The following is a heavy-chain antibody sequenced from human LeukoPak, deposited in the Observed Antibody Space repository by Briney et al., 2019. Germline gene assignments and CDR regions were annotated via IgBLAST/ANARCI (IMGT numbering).Heavy chain of an antibody. CDR3: ARVAGGSGSYTGSTYYMDV. Sequence: GSSVKVSCKASGGTFSSYAISWVRQAPGHGLEGMGGIIPIFGTANYAQKFQGRVTITADESTSTDYMELSSLRSEDTAVYYCARVAGGSGSYTGSTYYMDVWGKGTTVTVSS. J-gene: IGHJ6*03. V-gene: IGHV1-69*01. CDR2: IIPIFGTA. D-gene: IGHD3-10*01. CDR1: GGTFSSYA.